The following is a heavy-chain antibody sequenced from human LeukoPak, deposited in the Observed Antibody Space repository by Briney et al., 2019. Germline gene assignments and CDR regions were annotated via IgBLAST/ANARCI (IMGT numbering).Heavy chain of an antibody. Sequence: GGSLRLSRAASGFTFSVFWMFWVRQAPGQGLVWVSHISPDGRSTNYADSAKGRFTISRDNARNTLYLQLNSLTAEDTAVYYCAMGYKSAYSWDYWGQGTLVTVSS. CDR1: GFTFSVFW. D-gene: IGHD5-18*01. CDR3: AMGYKSAYSWDY. V-gene: IGHV3-74*01. J-gene: IGHJ4*02. CDR2: ISPDGRST.